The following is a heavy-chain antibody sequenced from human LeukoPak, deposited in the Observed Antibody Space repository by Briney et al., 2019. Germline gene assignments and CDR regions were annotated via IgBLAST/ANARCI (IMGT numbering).Heavy chain of an antibody. D-gene: IGHD3-22*01. CDR2: INPNSGGT. J-gene: IGHJ4*02. CDR3: ARDGPDYYDSSGYYLFDY. Sequence: ASVKVSCKASGYTFTGYYMHWVRQAPGQGLEWMGWINPNSGGTNYAQKFQGRVTMTRDTSISTAYMELSRLRSDDTAVYYCARDGPDYYDSSGYYLFDYWGQGTLVTVSS. V-gene: IGHV1-2*02. CDR1: GYTFTGYY.